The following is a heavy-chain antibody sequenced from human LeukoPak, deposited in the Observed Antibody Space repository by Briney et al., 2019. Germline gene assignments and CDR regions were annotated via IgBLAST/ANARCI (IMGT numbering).Heavy chain of an antibody. Sequence: SETLSLTCAVYGGSFSGYYWSWIRQPPGKGLEWIGEINHSGSTNYNPSLKSRVTISVDTSKSQFSLRLSSVTAADTAVYYCARKSILTSGRKPYDVWDQGALVTVSS. CDR2: INHSGST. CDR3: ARKSILTSGRKPYDV. CDR1: GGSFSGYY. V-gene: IGHV4-34*01. D-gene: IGHD2-15*01. J-gene: IGHJ4*02.